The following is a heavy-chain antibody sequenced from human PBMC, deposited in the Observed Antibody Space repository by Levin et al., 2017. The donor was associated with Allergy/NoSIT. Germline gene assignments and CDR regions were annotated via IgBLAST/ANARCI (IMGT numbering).Heavy chain of an antibody. D-gene: IGHD3-10*01. V-gene: IGHV4-59*01. CDR1: GGSISSYY. Sequence: SETLSLTCTVSGGSISSYYWSWIRQPPGKGLEWIGYIYYSGSTNYNPSLKSRVTISVDTSKNQFSLKLSSVTAADTAVYYCARVRRVRGVYYYYYMDVWGKGTTVTVSS. CDR2: IYYSGST. J-gene: IGHJ6*03. CDR3: ARVRRVRGVYYYYYMDV.